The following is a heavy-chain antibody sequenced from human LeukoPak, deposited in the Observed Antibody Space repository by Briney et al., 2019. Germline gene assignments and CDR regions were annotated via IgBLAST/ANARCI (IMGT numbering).Heavy chain of an antibody. V-gene: IGHV1-8*03. J-gene: IGHJ5*02. CDR3: ARKFGYYESSGYWYNCFDP. Sequence: VSVKVSCKASGYTFTSYDINWVRQATGQGLEWMGWMNPNSGNTGYAQKFQGRVTITTNTSINTAYMELSSLRSEDTAVYYCARKFGYYESSGYWYNCFDPWGQGTLVTVSS. CDR1: GYTFTSYD. D-gene: IGHD3-22*01. CDR2: MNPNSGNT.